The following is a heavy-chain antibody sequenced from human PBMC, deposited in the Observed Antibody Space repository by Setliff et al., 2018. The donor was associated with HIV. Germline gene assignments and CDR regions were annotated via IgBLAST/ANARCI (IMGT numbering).Heavy chain of an antibody. V-gene: IGHV4-39*01. CDR3: ARQSGYTRGWDIFGVVAGSFDI. J-gene: IGHJ3*02. CDR2: ISYSGNT. D-gene: IGHD3-3*01. Sequence: SETLSLTCSVSGGSISSRSYYWGWIRQPPGKGLEWIGTISYSGNTYYRPSLKSRVTISVDTSKNQFSLRLNSVTAADTAVYYCARQSGYTRGWDIFGVVAGSFDIWGLGTVVTVS. CDR1: GGSISSRSYY.